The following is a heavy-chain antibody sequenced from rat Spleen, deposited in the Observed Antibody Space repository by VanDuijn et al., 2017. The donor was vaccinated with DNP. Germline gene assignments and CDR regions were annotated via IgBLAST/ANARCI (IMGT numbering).Heavy chain of an antibody. Sequence: QVQLKESGPGLVQPSETLSLTCTVSGFSLTSYSVSWVRQPSGKGPEWMGRMWNDGDTAYNSALNSQQSFTRNPSKSQVFLKQTTLQTADTAIYDRTRVGRYREMYACGQVALGTVSS. CDR1: GFSLTSYS. V-gene: IGHV2-34*01. CDR2: MWNDGDT. J-gene: IGHJ4*01. CDR3: TRVGRYREMYA. D-gene: IGHD2-7*01.